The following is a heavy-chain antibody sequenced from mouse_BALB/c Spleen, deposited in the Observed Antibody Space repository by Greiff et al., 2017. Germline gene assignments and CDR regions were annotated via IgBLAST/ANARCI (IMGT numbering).Heavy chain of an antibody. J-gene: IGHJ1*01. CDR2: ISSGGST. CDR1: GFTFSSYA. Sequence: EVMLVESGGGLVKPGGSLKLSCAASGFTFSSYAMSWVRQTPEKRLEWVASISSGGSTYYPDSVKGRFTISRDNARNILYLQMSSLRSEDTAMYYCARGVSTAGDFDVWGAGTTVTVSS. D-gene: IGHD1-2*01. V-gene: IGHV5-6-5*01. CDR3: ARGVSTAGDFDV.